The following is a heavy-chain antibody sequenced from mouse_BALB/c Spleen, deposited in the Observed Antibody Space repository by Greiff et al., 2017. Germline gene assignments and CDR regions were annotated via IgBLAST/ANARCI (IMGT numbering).Heavy chain of an antibody. V-gene: IGHV5-17*02. D-gene: IGHD2-2*01. CDR3: ARGGGYDLFAY. Sequence: DVMLVESGGGLVQPGGSRKLSCAASGFTFSSFGMHWVRQAPEKGLEWVAYISSGSSTIYYADTVKGRFTISRDNPKNTLFLQMTSLRSEDTAMYYCARGGGYDLFAYWGQGTLVTVSA. CDR1: GFTFSSFG. J-gene: IGHJ3*01. CDR2: ISSGSSTI.